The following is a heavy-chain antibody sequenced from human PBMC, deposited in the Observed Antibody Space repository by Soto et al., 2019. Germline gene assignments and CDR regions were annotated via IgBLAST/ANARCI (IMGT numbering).Heavy chain of an antibody. D-gene: IGHD3-3*01. J-gene: IGHJ4*02. CDR2: IVPMFGTS. CDR3: NRGSEYDFWSGYL. V-gene: IGHV1-69*06. Sequence: QERLVQSGAEVRKPGSSVKVSCKVTGGTSTRYAINWVRQAPGQGLERMGGIVPMFGTSKYAQKFQGRVTITAATSTNVAYMELRSLRSEDTAVYYCNRGSEYDFWSGYLWGQGTLVSVSS. CDR1: GGTSTRYA.